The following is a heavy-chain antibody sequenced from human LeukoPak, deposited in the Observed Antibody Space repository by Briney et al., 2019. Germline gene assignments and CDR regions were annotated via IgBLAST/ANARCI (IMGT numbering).Heavy chain of an antibody. V-gene: IGHV3-66*01. D-gene: IGHD6-19*01. CDR2: INSGGST. J-gene: IGHJ4*02. CDR3: ARDLAVAGTRTFDY. CDR1: GFTVSSNY. Sequence: GGSLRLSCAASGFTVSSNYMSWVRQAPGEGLEWVSAINSGGSTYYADYVKDRCTISTDNSKNTRHLLQNSRRPAETAVYYCARDLAVAGTRTFDYWGQGTLVTVSS.